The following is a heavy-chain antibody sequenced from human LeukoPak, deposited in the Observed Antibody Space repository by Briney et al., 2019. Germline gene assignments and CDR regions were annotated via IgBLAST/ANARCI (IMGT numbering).Heavy chain of an antibody. Sequence: SETLSLTCTVSGGSISSSSYYWGWIRQPPGKGLEWIGSIYYSGSTYYNPSLKSRVTISVDTSKNQFSLKLSSVTAADTAVYYCARDRRSIAAAGFDYWGQGTLVTVSS. V-gene: IGHV4-39*07. J-gene: IGHJ4*02. D-gene: IGHD6-13*01. CDR2: IYYSGST. CDR3: ARDRRSIAAAGFDY. CDR1: GGSISSSSYY.